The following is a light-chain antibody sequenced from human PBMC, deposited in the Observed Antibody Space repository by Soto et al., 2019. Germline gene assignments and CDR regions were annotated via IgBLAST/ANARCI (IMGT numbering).Light chain of an antibody. CDR2: DAS. J-gene: IGKJ1*01. Sequence: DMQLTQSPSTLSASVGDRVTITCRASESISDWLAWLQQKPGKAPKVLIYDASTLESGVPSRFSGSRSGTEFTLAISSLQPDDFATYYCQQYSSYWTFGQGTKVDIK. V-gene: IGKV1-5*01. CDR1: ESISDW. CDR3: QQYSSYWT.